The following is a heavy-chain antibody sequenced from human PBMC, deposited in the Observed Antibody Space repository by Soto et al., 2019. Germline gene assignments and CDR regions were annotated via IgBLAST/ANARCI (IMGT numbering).Heavy chain of an antibody. CDR1: GVFVSSGSFY. CDR2: GSYSGTT. D-gene: IGHD4-17*01. V-gene: IGHV4-61*01. J-gene: IGHJ4*02. Sequence: QVQLQESGPGLVKPSETLCLTCTVSGVFVSSGSFYWAWIRQPPGKGLEWIGFGSYSGTTNYKPSLKSRVTISVDTSRSQISLKVSSLTAADTAVYYCARGATVTQYDYWGQGTLVTVSS. CDR3: ARGATVTQYDY.